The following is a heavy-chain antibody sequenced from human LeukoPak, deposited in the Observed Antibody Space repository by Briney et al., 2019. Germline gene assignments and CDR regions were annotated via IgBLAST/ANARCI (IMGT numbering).Heavy chain of an antibody. J-gene: IGHJ4*02. D-gene: IGHD6-19*01. Sequence: PSETLSLTCIVAGGSLSSYYWSWIRQPPGKGLEWIGYIYYSGSTNYNPSLKSRVTISVDTSKNQFSLKLSSVTAADTAVYYCARHRSSGREYEYYFVYWGQGTLVTVSS. CDR1: GGSLSSYY. CDR2: IYYSGST. V-gene: IGHV4-59*08. CDR3: ARHRSSGREYEYYFVY.